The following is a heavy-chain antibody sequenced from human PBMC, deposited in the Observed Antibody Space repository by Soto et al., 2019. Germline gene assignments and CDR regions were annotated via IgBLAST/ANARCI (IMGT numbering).Heavy chain of an antibody. V-gene: IGHV4-4*07. CDR2: IYGSGNT. J-gene: IGHJ3*02. D-gene: IGHD2-15*01. CDR3: AGDVDRRGGGFEI. Sequence: SETLSLTCIVSGGSISTYYWSWIRQSAGKGLEWVGRIYGSGNTNNNPSLKSRVTMSLDTSKNQVSLRLSSVTAADTAVYYCAGDVDRRGGGFEIWGQGTMVTVSS. CDR1: GGSISTYY.